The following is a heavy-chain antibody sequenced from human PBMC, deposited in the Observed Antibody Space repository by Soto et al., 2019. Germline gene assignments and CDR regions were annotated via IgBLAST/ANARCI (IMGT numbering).Heavy chain of an antibody. CDR3: SRLGRATRPEQAFDI. D-gene: IGHD5-12*01. V-gene: IGHV3-49*03. Sequence: GVSLRLSFTASGIAFGDNSMTWFRQAPGKGLEWVGYITSKRYDGTPRYAASVEGRFTISRDDFTNIAYLQMNSLRSEDTAVYYCSRLGRATRPEQAFDIWGRGTMVTVSS. CDR2: ITSKRYDGTP. CDR1: GIAFGDNS. J-gene: IGHJ3*02.